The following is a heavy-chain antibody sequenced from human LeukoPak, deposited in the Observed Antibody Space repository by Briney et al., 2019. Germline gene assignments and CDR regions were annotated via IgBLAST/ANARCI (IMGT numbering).Heavy chain of an antibody. Sequence: GGSLRLSWAASGFTFSSYAMSWVRQAPGKGLEWVSANSGSGGSTYYADSVKGRFTISRDNSKNTLYLQMNSLRAEDTAVYYCTRRPYYYDSSGYPYGMDVWGQGTTVTVSS. CDR2: NSGSGGST. V-gene: IGHV3-23*01. CDR1: GFTFSSYA. CDR3: TRRPYYYDSSGYPYGMDV. D-gene: IGHD3-22*01. J-gene: IGHJ6*02.